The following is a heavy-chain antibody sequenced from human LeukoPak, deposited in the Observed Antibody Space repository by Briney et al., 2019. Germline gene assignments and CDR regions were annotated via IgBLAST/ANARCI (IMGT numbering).Heavy chain of an antibody. J-gene: IGHJ4*02. D-gene: IGHD6-13*01. CDR1: GGSFSGYY. CDR2: INHSGST. CDR3: ARGPPRSYSSSWYVNY. V-gene: IGHV4-34*01. Sequence: SETLSLTCAVYGGSFSGYYWSWIRQPPGKGLEWIGGINHSGSTNYNPSLKSRVTISVDTSKNQFSLKLSSVTAADTAVYYCARGPPRSYSSSWYVNYWGQGTLVTVSS.